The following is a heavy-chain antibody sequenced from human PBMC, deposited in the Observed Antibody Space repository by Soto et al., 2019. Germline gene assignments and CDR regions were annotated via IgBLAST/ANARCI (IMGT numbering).Heavy chain of an antibody. Sequence: GGSLRLSCSASGFSFSTHAMHWVRQAPGKGLERVSTISQTGGNSYYADSVRGRFTISRDNSKDTLYSQMGSLTPEDTAIYYCVKDTFGVIIIDYWGQGALVTVSS. V-gene: IGHV3-64D*08. CDR1: GFSFSTHA. D-gene: IGHD3-3*01. J-gene: IGHJ4*02. CDR2: ISQTGGNS. CDR3: VKDTFGVIIIDY.